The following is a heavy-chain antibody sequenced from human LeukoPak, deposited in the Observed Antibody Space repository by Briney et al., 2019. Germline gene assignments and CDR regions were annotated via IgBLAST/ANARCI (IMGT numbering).Heavy chain of an antibody. J-gene: IGHJ5*02. CDR1: GGSFSGYY. CDR3: ARPLPPNTVTTGWFDP. V-gene: IGHV4-34*01. Sequence: SETLSLTCAVYGGSFSGYYWSWIRQPPVKGLEWIGEINHSGSTNYNPSLKSRVTISVDTSKNQFSLKLSSVTAADTAVYYCARPLPPNTVTTGWFDPWGQGTLVTVSS. CDR2: INHSGST. D-gene: IGHD4-17*01.